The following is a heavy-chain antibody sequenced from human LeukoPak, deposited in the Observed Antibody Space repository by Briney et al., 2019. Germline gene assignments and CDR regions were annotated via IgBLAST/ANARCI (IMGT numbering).Heavy chain of an antibody. CDR1: GFTLSGYD. D-gene: IGHD3-10*01. V-gene: IGHV3-13*04. J-gene: IGHJ3*02. CDR2: IGTVGDT. Sequence: AGGSLRLSCAASGFTLSGYDFHWVRQATGRGLEWVSAIGTVGDTHYLDSVKGRFTISRENAKNSLYLQMNSLRAGDTAVYYCARETGDVLLGAFDIWGQGTMVTVSS. CDR3: ARETGDVLLGAFDI.